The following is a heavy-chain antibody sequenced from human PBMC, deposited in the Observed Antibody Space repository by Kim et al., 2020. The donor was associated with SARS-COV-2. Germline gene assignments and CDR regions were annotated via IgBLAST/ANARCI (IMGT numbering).Heavy chain of an antibody. V-gene: IGHV3-49*02. CDR2: T. CDR3: TRDTVVTPGGG. Sequence: TEYAASVKGRFTISRDDSKSIAYLQMNSLKTEDTAVYYCTRDTVVTPGGGWGQGTLVTVSS. D-gene: IGHD2-21*02. J-gene: IGHJ4*02.